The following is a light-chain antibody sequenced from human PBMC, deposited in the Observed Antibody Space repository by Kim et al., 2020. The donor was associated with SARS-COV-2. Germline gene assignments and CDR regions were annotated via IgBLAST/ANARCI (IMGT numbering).Light chain of an antibody. CDR2: QAS. Sequence: SASIGDRLTITCRASETISSWLAWYQQRPGRAPSLLIYQASNLESGVPSRFSGSGSGTEFTLTISSLQPDDFATYYCQQYKSYPYTFGQGTKLEI. CDR1: ETISSW. V-gene: IGKV1-5*03. CDR3: QQYKSYPYT. J-gene: IGKJ2*01.